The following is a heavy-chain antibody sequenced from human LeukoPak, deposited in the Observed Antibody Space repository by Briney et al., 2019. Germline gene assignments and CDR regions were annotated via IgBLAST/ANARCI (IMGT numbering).Heavy chain of an antibody. Sequence: SETLSLTCTVSGGSINSSTSFWGWIRQAPGQGLEWIGSIYHSGSTYYNPSLKSRVTISIDASKNQFSLRLTSVTAADTAVYYCARQSSSWSTFDYWGQGTLVTVSS. V-gene: IGHV4-39*01. CDR1: GGSINSSTSF. CDR2: IYHSGST. D-gene: IGHD6-13*01. J-gene: IGHJ4*02. CDR3: ARQSSSWSTFDY.